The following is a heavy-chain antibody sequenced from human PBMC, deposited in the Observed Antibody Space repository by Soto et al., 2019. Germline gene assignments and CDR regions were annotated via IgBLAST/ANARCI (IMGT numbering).Heavy chain of an antibody. Sequence: GGTNYAQKFQGRVTMTRDTSISTAYMELSRLRSDDTAVYYCARGGRDYYDSSGYYYYHYWGQGTLVTVSS. J-gene: IGHJ4*02. CDR3: ARGGRDYYDSSGYYYYHY. CDR2: GGT. V-gene: IGHV1-2*02. D-gene: IGHD3-22*01.